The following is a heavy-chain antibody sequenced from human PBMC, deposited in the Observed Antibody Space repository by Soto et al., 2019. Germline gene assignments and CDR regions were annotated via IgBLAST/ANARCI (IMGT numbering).Heavy chain of an antibody. CDR3: AKTRGAMIYAISVYGMDV. CDR2: ISGSADST. V-gene: IGHV3-23*01. Sequence: EVQLLESGGGLVQPGGSLRLSCAASGFTFSSFALNWVRQAPGKGLEWVSIISGSADSTFYADSVKGPFTISRDNSKNLLYLQINSLTAEDPAVYYCAKTRGAMIYAISVYGMDVWGQGTTVTVSS. J-gene: IGHJ6*02. D-gene: IGHD2-8*01. CDR1: GFTFSSFA.